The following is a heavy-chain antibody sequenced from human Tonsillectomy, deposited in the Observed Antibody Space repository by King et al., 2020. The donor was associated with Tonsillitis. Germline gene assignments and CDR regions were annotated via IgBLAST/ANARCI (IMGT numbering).Heavy chain of an antibody. CDR2: IHHTGST. CDR1: GYSISSGHY. CDR3: ARDGGGDYSGYDTGVSSY. Sequence: VQLQESGPGLVKPSETLSLTCGVSGYSISSGHYWGWIRQPPGKGLEWIGSIHHTGSTYYNPSVKSRVTISVDTSKNQFSLRLSSVTSADTAVYFCARDGGGDYSGYDTGVSSYWGQGTLVTVSS. V-gene: IGHV4-38-2*02. J-gene: IGHJ4*02. D-gene: IGHD5-12*01.